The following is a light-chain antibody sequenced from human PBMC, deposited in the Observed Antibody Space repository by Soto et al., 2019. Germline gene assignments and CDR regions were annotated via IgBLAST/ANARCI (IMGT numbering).Light chain of an antibody. J-gene: IGKJ4*01. CDR3: QQRSNWPLT. CDR1: QSVSSY. CDR2: DAS. Sequence: EIGLTQSPATLSLSPGERATLSCRASQSVSSYLAWYQQKPGQAPRLLIYDASNRATGIPARFSGSGSGTDFTLTISSLEPEDFTVYYCQQRSNWPLTFGGGTRWISN. V-gene: IGKV3-11*01.